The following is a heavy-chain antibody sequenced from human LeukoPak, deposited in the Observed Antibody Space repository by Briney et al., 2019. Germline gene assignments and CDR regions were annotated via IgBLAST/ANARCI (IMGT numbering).Heavy chain of an antibody. J-gene: IGHJ6*02. Sequence: SETLSLTCAVYGGSFNGYYWSWIRQPPGKGLEWIGEINHSGSTNYNPSLKSRVTISVDTSKNQFSLKLSSVTAADTAVYYCASILPRPYYYYYGMDVWGQGTTVTVSS. D-gene: IGHD6-6*01. CDR1: GGSFNGYY. CDR3: ASILPRPYYYYYGMDV. CDR2: INHSGST. V-gene: IGHV4-34*01.